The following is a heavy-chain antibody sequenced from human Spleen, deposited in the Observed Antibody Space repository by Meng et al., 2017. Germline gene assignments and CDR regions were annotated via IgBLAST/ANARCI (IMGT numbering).Heavy chain of an antibody. Sequence: QVPLPGSGPGLVKPSGTLSLPSAVSGDSSSRCNWGSWVRQPPGKGLEWIGEISHSGSANYNPSLASRVTISIDKSKNQFSLKLTSVTAADTALYYCARVVYGSGSYYSTLDYWGQGALVTVSS. CDR2: ISHSGSA. CDR1: GDSSSRCNW. V-gene: IGHV4-4*02. CDR3: ARVVYGSGSYYSTLDY. J-gene: IGHJ4*02. D-gene: IGHD3-10*01.